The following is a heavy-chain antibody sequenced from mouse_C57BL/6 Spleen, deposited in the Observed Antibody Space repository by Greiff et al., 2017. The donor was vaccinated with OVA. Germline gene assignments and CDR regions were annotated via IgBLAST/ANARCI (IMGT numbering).Heavy chain of an antibody. D-gene: IGHD1-1*01. CDR2: ISDGGSYT. CDR3: ARDRYGSSLDY. J-gene: IGHJ2*01. V-gene: IGHV5-4*01. Sequence: EVKLVESGGGLVKPGGSLKLSCAASGFTFSSYAMSWVRQTPEKRLAWVATISDGGSYTYYPDNVKGRFTISRDNAKNNLYLQMSHLKSEDTAMYYCARDRYGSSLDYWGQGTTLTVSS. CDR1: GFTFSSYA.